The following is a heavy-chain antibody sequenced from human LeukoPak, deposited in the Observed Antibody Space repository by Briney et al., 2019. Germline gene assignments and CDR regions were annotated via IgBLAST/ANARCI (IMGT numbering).Heavy chain of an antibody. V-gene: IGHV1-69*13. CDR3: ARAPYDSSGYYLSYYYYGMDV. D-gene: IGHD3-22*01. J-gene: IGHJ6*02. CDR2: IIPIFGTA. CDR1: VGTFSSYA. Sequence: SVKVSCKTSVGTFSSYAISWVRQAPGQGLEWMGGIIPIFGTANCAQKFQGRVTITADESTSTAYMELSSLRSEDTAVYYCARAPYDSSGYYLSYYYYGMDVWGQGTTVTVSS.